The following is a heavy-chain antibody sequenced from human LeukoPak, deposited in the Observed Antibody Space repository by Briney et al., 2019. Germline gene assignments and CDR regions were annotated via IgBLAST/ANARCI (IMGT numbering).Heavy chain of an antibody. D-gene: IGHD3-22*01. CDR3: ASRAYDSTGFYFADY. V-gene: IGHV4-59*01. J-gene: IGHJ4*02. CDR2: IYYSGST. CDR1: GGSISSYY. Sequence: SETLSLTCTVSGGSISSYYWNWIRQPPGKGLEWIGYIYYSGSTNYNPSLKSRVTMSLDTSKSQVSLKLTSVTAADTAAYYCASRAYDSTGFYFADYWGQGTLVTVSS.